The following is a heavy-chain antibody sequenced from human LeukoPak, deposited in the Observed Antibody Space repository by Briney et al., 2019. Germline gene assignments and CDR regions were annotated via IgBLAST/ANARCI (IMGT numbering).Heavy chain of an antibody. CDR1: GGTFSSYA. CDR2: IIPIFGTA. Sequence: WASVKVSCKASGGTFSSYAISWVRQAPGQGLEWMGGIIPIFGTANYAQKFQGRVTITADESTSTAYMELSSLRSEDTAVYYCAKDPSSSGRERNFDYWGQGTLVTVSS. V-gene: IGHV1-69*13. D-gene: IGHD6-19*01. J-gene: IGHJ4*02. CDR3: AKDPSSSGRERNFDY.